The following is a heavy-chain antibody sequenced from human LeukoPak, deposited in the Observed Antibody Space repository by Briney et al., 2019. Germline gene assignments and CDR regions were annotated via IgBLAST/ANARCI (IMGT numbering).Heavy chain of an antibody. CDR1: GFTFSSYE. V-gene: IGHV3-48*03. J-gene: IGHJ3*02. D-gene: IGHD3-22*01. CDR2: ISSSGSTI. CDR3: AKDYDSSGEATDFDAFDI. Sequence: PGGSLRLSCAASGFTFSSYEMNWVRQAPGKGLEWVSYISSSGSTIYYADSVKGRFTISRDNSKNTLYLQMNSLRAEDTAVYYCAKDYDSSGEATDFDAFDIWGQGTMVTVSS.